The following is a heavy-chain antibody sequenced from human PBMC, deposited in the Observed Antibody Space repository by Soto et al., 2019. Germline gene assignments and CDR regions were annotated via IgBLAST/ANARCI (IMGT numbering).Heavy chain of an antibody. D-gene: IGHD6-13*01. V-gene: IGHV4-39*01. CDR1: GGSISSSSYY. CDR3: ARRQTAAGTGWFDP. Sequence: QLQLQESGPGLVKPSETLSLTCTVSGGSISSSSYYWGWIRQPPGKGLEWIGSIYYSGSTYYNPSLKSRVTISVDTSKNQFSLKLSSVTAADTAVYYCARRQTAAGTGWFDPWGQGTLVTVSS. J-gene: IGHJ5*02. CDR2: IYYSGST.